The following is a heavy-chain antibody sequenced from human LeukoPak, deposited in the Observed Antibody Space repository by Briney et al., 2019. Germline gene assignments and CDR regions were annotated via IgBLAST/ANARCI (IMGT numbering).Heavy chain of an antibody. D-gene: IGHD2-2*01. CDR1: GVMFPSYW. Sequence: GGSLRLSCAASGVMFPSYWMTWVRQAPGKGLEWVANIKQDGSEKYYVDSVKGRFTISRDNAKNSVYLQMNSLRAEDTAVYYCATVPSRLPFDYWGQGTLVTVSS. J-gene: IGHJ4*02. V-gene: IGHV3-7*02. CDR2: IKQDGSEK. CDR3: ATVPSRLPFDY.